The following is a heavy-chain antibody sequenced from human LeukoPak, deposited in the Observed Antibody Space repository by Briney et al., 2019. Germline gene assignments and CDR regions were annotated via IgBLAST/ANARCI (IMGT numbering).Heavy chain of an antibody. D-gene: IGHD2-15*01. V-gene: IGHV3-30-3*01. J-gene: IGHJ4*02. Sequence: AGGSLRLSCAASGFTFSSYAMHWVRQAPGKGLEWVAVISYDGRKKYYADSVKGRFTISKDNSNNTPYLQMNSLRAEDTAVYYWARPVVAATPSDYWGQGTLVTVSS. CDR2: ISYDGRKK. CDR1: GFTFSSYA. CDR3: ARPVVAATPSDY.